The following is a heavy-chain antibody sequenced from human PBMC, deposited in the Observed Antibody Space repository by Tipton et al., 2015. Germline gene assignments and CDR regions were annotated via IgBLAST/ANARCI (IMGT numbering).Heavy chain of an antibody. CDR3: ARALKEDLYYYGIDV. CDR1: GFIFQTYS. CDR2: ISSSGRYI. Sequence: SLRLSCVASGFIFQTYSINWVRXAPGKGLEWVSSISSSGRYIYYADSVRGRFAISRDNAKNSLFLQMNGLRVEGTAVYYCARALKEDLYYYGIDVWGQGTTVTVSS. J-gene: IGHJ6*02. V-gene: IGHV3-21*01. D-gene: IGHD2-15*01.